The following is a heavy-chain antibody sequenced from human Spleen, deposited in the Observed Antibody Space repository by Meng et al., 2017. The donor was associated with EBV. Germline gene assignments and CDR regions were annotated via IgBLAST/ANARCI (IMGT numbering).Heavy chain of an antibody. D-gene: IGHD6-13*01. J-gene: IGHJ4*02. CDR3: VGGERVAAGASFEY. V-gene: IGHV4-4*02. Sequence: RLGEPGPGLGKPSGTLSLTCVVSGGSIISNYLWGWVRQPPGKGLEGIGEIFHSGSTNYNPSLKSRVTTSVDKSKNQFSLKLTSVTAADTAVYYCVGGERVAAGASFEYWGQGTLVTVSS. CDR1: GGSIISNYL. CDR2: IFHSGST.